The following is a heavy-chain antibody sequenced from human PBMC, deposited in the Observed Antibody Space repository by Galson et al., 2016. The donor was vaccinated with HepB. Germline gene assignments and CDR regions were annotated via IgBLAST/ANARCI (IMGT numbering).Heavy chain of an antibody. V-gene: IGHV4-39*01. J-gene: IGHJ5*02. D-gene: IGHD3-22*01. CDR2: IYYSGSGST. CDR1: GVSISSSDYY. Sequence: LSLTCTVSGVSISSSDYYWGWIRQPPGKGLEWIASIYYSGSGSTSYNPSLRSRVTISVDTSKNQFSLKLNSVNAADTAVYSCARHLTYNYDISGYYSDWFDPWGKGTLVTVSS. CDR3: ARHLTYNYDISGYYSDWFDP.